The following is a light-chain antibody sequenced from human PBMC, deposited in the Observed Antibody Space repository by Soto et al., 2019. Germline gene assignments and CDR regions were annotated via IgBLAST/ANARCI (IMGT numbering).Light chain of an antibody. CDR3: QQRFSWWT. Sequence: PGERATLSCRASQRVSSYLAWYQQKPGQAPRLLIYDASNRATGIPARFSGSGSGTDFTLTISSLEPEDFAVYFCQQRFSWWTFGQGTKVEIK. CDR1: QRVSSY. V-gene: IGKV3-11*01. J-gene: IGKJ1*01. CDR2: DAS.